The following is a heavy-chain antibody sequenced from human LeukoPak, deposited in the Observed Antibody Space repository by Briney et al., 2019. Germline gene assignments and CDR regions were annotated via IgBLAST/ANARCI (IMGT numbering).Heavy chain of an antibody. J-gene: IGHJ5*02. V-gene: IGHV3-21*01. Sequence: GESLRLSCAASGFTFSSYSMNWVRQAPGKGLEWVSSISSSSNYIYYADSVKGRFTISRDNAKNSLYLQMNSLRAEDTAVYYCAREVLVVVPAAVPAIWFDPWGQGTLVTVSS. CDR1: GFTFSSYS. CDR2: ISSSSNYI. CDR3: AREVLVVVPAAVPAIWFDP. D-gene: IGHD2-2*01.